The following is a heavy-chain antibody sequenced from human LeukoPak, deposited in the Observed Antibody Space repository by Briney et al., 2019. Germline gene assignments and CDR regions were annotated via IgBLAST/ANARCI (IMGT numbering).Heavy chain of an antibody. CDR2: INPSGGST. Sequence: GASVKLSCKASGYTFSSYHLHWVRQAPGQGLEWMGIINPSGGSTSYAQKFQGRVTITRDTSASTAYMELSSLRSEDTAVYYCARAAPPFDYWGQGTLVTVSS. V-gene: IGHV1-46*01. CDR1: GYTFSSYH. CDR3: ARAAPPFDY. J-gene: IGHJ4*02.